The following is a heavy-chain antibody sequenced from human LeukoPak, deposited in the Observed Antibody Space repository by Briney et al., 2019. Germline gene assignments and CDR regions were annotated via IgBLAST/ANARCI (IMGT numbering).Heavy chain of an antibody. V-gene: IGHV3-53*01. Sequence: GGSLRLSCEGSGFTFSNYWMGWVRQAPGKGLEWVSVIYSGGITYYADSVKGRFTISRDNSKNTLYLQMNSLRAEDTAVYYCARDSPTWISYFDYWGQGTLVTVSS. D-gene: IGHD5-12*01. J-gene: IGHJ4*02. CDR3: ARDSPTWISYFDY. CDR2: IYSGGIT. CDR1: GFTFSNYW.